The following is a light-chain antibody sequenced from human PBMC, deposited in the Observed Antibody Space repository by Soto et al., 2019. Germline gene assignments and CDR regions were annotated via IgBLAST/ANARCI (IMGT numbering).Light chain of an antibody. J-gene: IGLJ2*01. CDR2: GNN. CDR1: NSNIGASYE. CDR3: QSYDSSLRGYVV. Sequence: QSVLTQPPSVSGAPGQRVTISCTGSNSNIGASYEVHWYQQLPGAVPKLLIYGNNNRPSGVPDRFSVSKSGTSASLAITGLQAEDEAHYYCQSYDSSLRGYVVFGGGTKVTVL. V-gene: IGLV1-40*01.